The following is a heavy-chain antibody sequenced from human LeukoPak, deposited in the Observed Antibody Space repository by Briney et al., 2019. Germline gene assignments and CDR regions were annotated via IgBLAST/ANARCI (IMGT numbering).Heavy chain of an antibody. CDR2: INPNSGGT. CDR1: GYTFTGYY. V-gene: IGHV1-2*02. Sequence: ASVKVSCKASGYTFTGYYMHWVRQAPGQGLEWMRWINPNSGGTNYAKKFQGRLTMTRDTSISTAYMELSRLRSDDTAVYYCARGAYSSSSGYYYYYMDVWGKGTTVTVSS. CDR3: ARGAYSSSSGYYYYYMDV. D-gene: IGHD6-6*01. J-gene: IGHJ6*03.